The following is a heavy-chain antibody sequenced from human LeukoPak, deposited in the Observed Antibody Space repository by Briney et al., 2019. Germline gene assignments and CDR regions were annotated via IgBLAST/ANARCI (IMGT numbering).Heavy chain of an antibody. Sequence: GRSLRLSCAASGFTFDDYAMHWVRQAPGKGLEWVSGISWNSGSIGYADSVKGRFTISRDNAKNSLYLQMNSLRAEDTALYYCAKDRVVRGAYYGMDVWGQGTTVTVSS. CDR2: ISWNSGSI. V-gene: IGHV3-9*01. CDR3: AKDRVVRGAYYGMDV. CDR1: GFTFDDYA. J-gene: IGHJ6*02. D-gene: IGHD3-10*01.